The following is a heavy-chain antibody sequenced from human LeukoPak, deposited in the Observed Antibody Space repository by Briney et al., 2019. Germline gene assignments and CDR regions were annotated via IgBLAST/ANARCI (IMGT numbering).Heavy chain of an antibody. V-gene: IGHV1-24*01. CDR3: AEGSGSYARFDP. Sequence: ASVKVSCKVSGYTLTDLSMHWVRQAPGKGLEWMGGFDPEDGETIYAQKFQGRVTMTEDTSTDTAYMELSSLRSEDTAVYYCAEGSGSYARFDPWGQGTLVTVSS. J-gene: IGHJ5*02. CDR1: GYTLTDLS. CDR2: FDPEDGET. D-gene: IGHD3-10*01.